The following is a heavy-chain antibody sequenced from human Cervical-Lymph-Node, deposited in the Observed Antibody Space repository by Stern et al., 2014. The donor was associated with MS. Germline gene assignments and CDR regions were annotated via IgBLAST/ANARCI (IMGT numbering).Heavy chain of an antibody. CDR2: ISAYNGHT. CDR1: GYTFTSYG. CDR3: ARERGYYETSGYYAMKDGY. V-gene: IGHV1-18*01. D-gene: IGHD3-22*01. Sequence: QVQLVQSGAEVKKPGASVKVSCKASGYTFTSYGISWVRQAPGQGLEYMGWISAYNGHTNYAQRFQDRVALTSDTSTTTAYMELRSLRSDDTAVYYCARERGYYETSGYYAMKDGYWGQGTPVTVSS. J-gene: IGHJ4*02.